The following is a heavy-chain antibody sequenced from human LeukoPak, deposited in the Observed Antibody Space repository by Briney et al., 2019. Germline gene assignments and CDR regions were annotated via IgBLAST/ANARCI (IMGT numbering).Heavy chain of an antibody. V-gene: IGHV3-21*01. CDR3: ERDKTEQWLVLEAFDI. CDR1: GFTFSSYS. CDR2: ISATSSYI. J-gene: IGHJ3*02. Sequence: GGSLRLSCAASGFTFSSYSMNWVRQTPGKGLEWVSSISATSSYIYYADSAGGRFTISRDNAKNSLYLQMNSLRAEDTAVYYCERDKTEQWLVLEAFDIWGQGTVVTVSS. D-gene: IGHD6-19*01.